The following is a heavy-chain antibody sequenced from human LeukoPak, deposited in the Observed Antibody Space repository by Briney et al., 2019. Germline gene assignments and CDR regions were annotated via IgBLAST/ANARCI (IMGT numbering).Heavy chain of an antibody. CDR2: INPNSGGT. CDR3: ARDFLSDSSGYYYVWFDP. D-gene: IGHD3-22*01. V-gene: IGHV1-2*02. J-gene: IGHJ5*02. Sequence: ASVKVSCKASGYTFTGYYMHWVRQTPGQGLEWMGWINPNSGGTNYAQKFQGRVTMTRDTSISTAYMELSRLRSDDTAVYYCARDFLSDSSGYYYVWFDPWGQGTLVSVSS. CDR1: GYTFTGYY.